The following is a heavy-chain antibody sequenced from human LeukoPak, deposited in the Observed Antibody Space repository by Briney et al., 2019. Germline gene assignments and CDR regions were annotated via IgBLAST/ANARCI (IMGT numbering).Heavy chain of an antibody. D-gene: IGHD6-19*01. V-gene: IGHV1-69*04. CDR3: ARDRDPYSSGWTNYYYYGMDV. CDR2: IIPILGIA. CDR1: GGTFSSYA. J-gene: IGHJ6*02. Sequence: SVKVSCKASGGTFSSYAISWVRQAPGQGLEWMGRIIPILGIANYAQKFQGRVTITADKSTSTAYMELSSLRSEDTAVYYCARDRDPYSSGWTNYYYYGMDVWGQGTTVTVS.